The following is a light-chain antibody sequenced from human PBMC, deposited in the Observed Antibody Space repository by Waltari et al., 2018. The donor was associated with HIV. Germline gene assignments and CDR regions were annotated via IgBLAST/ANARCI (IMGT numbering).Light chain of an antibody. Sequence: DIQMTQPPSSLSASVGDRVTITCRASQSISNYLNWYQQKPGKAPKLLIYAASSLQSGVPSRFSGNGSGTDFTLTISSLQPEDFATYYCQQSYSTPLATFGQGTKLEIK. V-gene: IGKV1-39*01. J-gene: IGKJ2*01. CDR1: QSISNY. CDR2: AAS. CDR3: QQSYSTPLAT.